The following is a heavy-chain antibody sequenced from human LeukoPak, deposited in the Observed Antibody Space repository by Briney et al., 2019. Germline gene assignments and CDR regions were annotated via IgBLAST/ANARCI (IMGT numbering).Heavy chain of an antibody. Sequence: GGSLRLSCAASGFTFSSYAMSWVRQAPGKGLEWVSDISGSGGSTYYADSVKGRFTISRDNSKNTLYLQMNSLRAEDTAVYYCAKQVYYGDYGDYWGQGTLVTVSS. D-gene: IGHD3-3*01. CDR3: AKQVYYGDYGDY. V-gene: IGHV3-23*01. CDR2: ISGSGGST. J-gene: IGHJ4*02. CDR1: GFTFSSYA.